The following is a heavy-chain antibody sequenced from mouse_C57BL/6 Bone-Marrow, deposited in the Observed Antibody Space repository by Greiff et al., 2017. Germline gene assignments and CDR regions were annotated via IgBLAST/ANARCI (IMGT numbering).Heavy chain of an antibody. CDR2: IRNNANGYTT. V-gene: IGHV7-3*01. CDR1: GFTFTDYY. D-gene: IGHD2-12*01. J-gene: IGHJ2*01. Sequence: EVQRVESGGGLVQPGGSLSLSCAASGFTFTDYYMSWVRQPPGKAIEWLGFIRNNANGYTTEYSASVKGRFTISRANSQSILYLHMDALRAEDSATYYWARVLCYWFDYWGQGTTLTVSS. CDR3: ARVLCYWFDY.